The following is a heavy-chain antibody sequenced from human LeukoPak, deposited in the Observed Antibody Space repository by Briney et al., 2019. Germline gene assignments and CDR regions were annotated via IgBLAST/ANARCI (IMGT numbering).Heavy chain of an antibody. CDR3: AGPAGTYWYFDL. V-gene: IGHV4-39*07. J-gene: IGHJ2*01. CDR2: IYYSGNG. Sequence: SETLSLTCTVSGGSISSDHYYWGWIRQPPGKGLEWIGSIYYSGNGYYNPSLKSRVTMSVDTSKNQFSLKVSSVTAADTAVYYCAGPAGTYWYFDLWGRGTLVTVSS. CDR1: GGSISSDHYY. D-gene: IGHD1-26*01.